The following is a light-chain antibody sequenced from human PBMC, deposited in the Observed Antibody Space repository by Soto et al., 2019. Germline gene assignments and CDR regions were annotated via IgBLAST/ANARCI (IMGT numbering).Light chain of an antibody. CDR2: AAS. CDR3: QQSYTIPRT. CDR1: QSIRSY. J-gene: IGKJ1*01. Sequence: DIQMTQSPSSLSASVGDRVTITCRSSQSIRSYLNWYQQERGKAPKLLIYAASSLQSGVPSRFSGSGSGTDFTLTITSLQPEDFATYYCQQSYTIPRTFGQVTKVDIK. V-gene: IGKV1-39*01.